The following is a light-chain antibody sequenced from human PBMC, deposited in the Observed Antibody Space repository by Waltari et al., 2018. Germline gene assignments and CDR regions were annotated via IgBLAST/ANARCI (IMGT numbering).Light chain of an antibody. J-gene: IGLJ1*01. CDR1: SSTVGSNV. CDR3: ASWDDRLDAYV. V-gene: IGLV1-44*01. CDR2: NDV. Sequence: QSVLTQPPSASGTPGQRVIISSSGSSSTVGSNVVYWYPQLPGTAPTLLFFNDVDRPSGVPDRFSGSRSATSASLAISGLQSDDESTYYCASWDDRLDAYVFGTGTRVTVL.